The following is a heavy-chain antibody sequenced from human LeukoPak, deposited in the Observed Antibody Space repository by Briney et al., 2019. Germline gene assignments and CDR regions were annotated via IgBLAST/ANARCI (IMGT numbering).Heavy chain of an antibody. V-gene: IGHV4-59*01. J-gene: IGHJ6*03. Sequence: KPSETLSLTCTVSGGSISSYYWSGIRQPPGKGLEWISYINYSGSTNYNPSLTRPPTISVDTSKNQFSLKLSSVTAADTAVYYCAREQVVVVPAAGESLFRTYYYYYMDVWGKGTTVTVSS. CDR3: AREQVVVVPAAGESLFRTYYYYYMDV. D-gene: IGHD2-2*01. CDR1: GGSISSYY. CDR2: INYSGST.